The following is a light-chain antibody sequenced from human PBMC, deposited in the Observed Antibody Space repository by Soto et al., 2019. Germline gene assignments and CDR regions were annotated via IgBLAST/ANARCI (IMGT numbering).Light chain of an antibody. CDR3: QHYYGTSPIS. J-gene: IGKJ5*01. V-gene: IGKV3-11*01. CDR2: GAS. CDR1: QSVSSY. Sequence: EIVLTQSPATLSLSPGERATLSCRASQSVSSYLAWYQQKPGQAPRLLIYGASTRATGIPARFSGSGSGTDFTLTISRLEPEDFALYYCQHYYGTSPISFGQGTRLEIK.